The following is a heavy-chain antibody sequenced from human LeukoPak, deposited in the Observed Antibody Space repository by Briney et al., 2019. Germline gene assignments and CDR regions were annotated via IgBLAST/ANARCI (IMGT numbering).Heavy chain of an antibody. Sequence: GGSLRLSCAASGFTFSSYGMHWVRQAPGKGLEWVAVIWYDGSNKYYADSVKGRFTISRDNSKNTLYLQMNSLRAEDTAVYYCAREFVTGWFDYWGQGTLVTVSS. D-gene: IGHD2-21*02. J-gene: IGHJ4*02. V-gene: IGHV3-33*01. CDR2: IWYDGSNK. CDR3: AREFVTGWFDY. CDR1: GFTFSSYG.